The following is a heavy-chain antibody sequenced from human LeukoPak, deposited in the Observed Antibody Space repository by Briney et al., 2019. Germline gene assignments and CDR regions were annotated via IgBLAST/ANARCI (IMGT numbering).Heavy chain of an antibody. CDR2: VYPSGEK. CDR1: GSSISSYY. D-gene: IGHD3-16*01. V-gene: IGHV4-4*07. Sequence: SETLSLTCSVPGSSISSYYYSWIRQPAEEGLQWIGRVYPSGEKNYNPSLKSRVTMSLDTSKYQVSLKLTSVTAADTAVYFCARGIQGESFDYWGQGALVTVSS. CDR3: ARGIQGESFDY. J-gene: IGHJ4*02.